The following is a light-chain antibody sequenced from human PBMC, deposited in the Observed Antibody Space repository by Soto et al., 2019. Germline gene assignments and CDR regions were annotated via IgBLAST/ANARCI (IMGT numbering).Light chain of an antibody. V-gene: IGKV4-1*01. CDR3: XQYFSFPWT. CDR1: QSVLYSSNNKNY. Sequence: DIVMTQSPDSLAVSLGERATINCKSSQSVLYSSNNKNYLAWYQQRPGQPPNLLIYWASTRESGVPDRFSGSXXGXXXXXXXXXXXXXDVAIXYXXQYFSFPWTFGQGTKVEIK. CDR2: WAS. J-gene: IGKJ1*01.